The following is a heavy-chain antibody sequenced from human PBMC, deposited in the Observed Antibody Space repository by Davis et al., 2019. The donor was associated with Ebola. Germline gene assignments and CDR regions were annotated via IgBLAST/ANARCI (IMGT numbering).Heavy chain of an antibody. V-gene: IGHV3-30-3*01. CDR2: ISYDGSNK. CDR1: GFTFSSYA. CDR3: TRDRGMTTVVTPGY. D-gene: IGHD4-23*01. Sequence: PGGSLRLSCAASGFTFSSYAMHWVRQAPGKGLEWVAVISYDGSNKYYADSVKGRFTISRDNSKNTLYLQMNSLRAEDTAVYYCTRDRGMTTVVTPGYWGQGTLVTVSS. J-gene: IGHJ4*02.